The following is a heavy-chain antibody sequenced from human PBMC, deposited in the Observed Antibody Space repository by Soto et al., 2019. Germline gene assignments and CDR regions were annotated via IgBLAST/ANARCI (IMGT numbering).Heavy chain of an antibody. CDR3: AREGYYYSSGYGT. CDR2: ISSSSSYI. CDR1: GFTFSSYS. V-gene: IGHV3-21*01. Sequence: EVQLVESGGGLVKPGGSLRLSCAASGFTFSSYSMNWVRQAPGKGLEWVSSISSSSSYIYYADPVKGRFTIYGDNAKSALYLQMNSLRADDTAVYYCAREGYYYSSGYGTWGQGTMVTVSS. J-gene: IGHJ3*01. D-gene: IGHD3-22*01.